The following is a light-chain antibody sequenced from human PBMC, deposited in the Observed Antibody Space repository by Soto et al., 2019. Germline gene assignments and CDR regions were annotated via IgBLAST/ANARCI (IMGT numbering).Light chain of an antibody. V-gene: IGLV2-14*01. J-gene: IGLJ1*01. CDR1: SSDVGAYSY. Sequence: QSVLAQPASVSGSPGQSVAISCSGTSSDVGAYSYVSWYQQHPGKAPKLLLSEVSNRPSGVSDRFFGSKSGNTASLTISGLQAEDEADYYCSSLTTRFTYVFGTGTKVT. CDR3: SSLTTRFTYV. CDR2: EVS.